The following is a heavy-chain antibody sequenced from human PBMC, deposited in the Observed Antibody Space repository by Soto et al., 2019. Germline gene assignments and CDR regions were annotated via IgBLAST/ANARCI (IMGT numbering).Heavy chain of an antibody. Sequence: QVQLVQSGAEVKKPGSSVKVSCTASGGTFSSYAISWVRQAPGQGLGWMGGIIPLFGTANYAQKFQGRVTITADESTSTAYMELSSLRSEDTAVYYCARAIFGTHESSGYYPGDAEDPCVQGTLVTVSS. D-gene: IGHD3-22*01. CDR3: ARAIFGTHESSGYYPGDAEDP. J-gene: IGHJ5*02. CDR2: IIPLFGTA. CDR1: GGTFSSYA. V-gene: IGHV1-69*01.